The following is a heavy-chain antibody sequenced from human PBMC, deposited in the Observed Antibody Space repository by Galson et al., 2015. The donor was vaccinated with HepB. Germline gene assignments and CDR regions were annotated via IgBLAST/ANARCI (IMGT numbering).Heavy chain of an antibody. Sequence: SLRLSCATSGFTFSSYNMNWVRQAPGKGLEWVSSISGVSNNYMYYADSVRGRFTISRDNAENSLYLQMNSLRAEDTAVYYCARPSTIDYGDFHYWGQGTLVTVSS. D-gene: IGHD4-17*01. CDR1: GFTFSSYN. J-gene: IGHJ4*02. CDR2: ISGVSNNYM. CDR3: ARPSTIDYGDFHY. V-gene: IGHV3-21*01.